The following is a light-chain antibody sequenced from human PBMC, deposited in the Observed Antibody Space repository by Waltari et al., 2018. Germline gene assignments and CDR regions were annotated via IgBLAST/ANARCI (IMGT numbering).Light chain of an antibody. CDR1: EPLYNF. V-gene: IGKV3-15*01. CDR2: GIS. Sequence: IVMTQSPGTLSVSPGHRASLSSRASEPLYNFLAWYQQKPGQSPRHLIHGISTRAAGVPVRFTGSGSGADFTLTIDSLQSDDFALYFCQQYFNWPLTFGQGTKVEI. CDR3: QQYFNWPLT. J-gene: IGKJ1*01.